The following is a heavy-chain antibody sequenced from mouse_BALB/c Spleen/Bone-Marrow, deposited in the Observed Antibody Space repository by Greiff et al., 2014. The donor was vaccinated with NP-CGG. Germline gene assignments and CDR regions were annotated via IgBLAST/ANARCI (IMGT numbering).Heavy chain of an antibody. J-gene: IGHJ3*01. Sequence: QVQLQQSGAEQVRPGTSVKMSCKAAGYTFTNYWIGWVKQRPGHGLEWIGDIYPGDNYTNYNEKFKGKATLTADTSSSTAYMQLSSLTSEDSAIYYCTRGGYDYTWFAYWGQGTLVTVSA. CDR2: IYPGDNYT. D-gene: IGHD2-4*01. CDR1: GYTFTNYW. V-gene: IGHV1-63*02. CDR3: TRGGYDYTWFAY.